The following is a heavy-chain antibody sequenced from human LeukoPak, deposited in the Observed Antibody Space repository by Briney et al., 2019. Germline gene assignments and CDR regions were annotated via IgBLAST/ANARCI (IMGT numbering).Heavy chain of an antibody. CDR1: GFTFSKTW. D-gene: IGHD1-7*01. Sequence: GGSLRLSCAASGFTFSKTWMSWVRQAPGKGLEWVANIKVDGSERYYVDSVKGRFTISRDNAKNSLYLQMNSLRAEDTAIYYCARDWNYGFDYWGQEPWSPSPQ. V-gene: IGHV3-7*01. CDR2: IKVDGSER. J-gene: IGHJ4*01. CDR3: ARDWNYGFDY.